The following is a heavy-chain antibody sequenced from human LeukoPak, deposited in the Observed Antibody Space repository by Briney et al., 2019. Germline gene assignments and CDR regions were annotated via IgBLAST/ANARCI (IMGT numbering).Heavy chain of an antibody. CDR3: ARYFNSNGYSSLRGDY. V-gene: IGHV3-9*01. J-gene: IGHJ4*02. Sequence: GRSLRLSCAASGFSFGDYAMYWVRQAPGKGLEWVSGISWNSGAVGYADSVKGRFTISRDNAKNSLYLQMNSLRAEDTAVYYCARYFNSNGYSSLRGDYWGQGTLVTVSS. D-gene: IGHD3-22*01. CDR1: GFSFGDYA. CDR2: ISWNSGAV.